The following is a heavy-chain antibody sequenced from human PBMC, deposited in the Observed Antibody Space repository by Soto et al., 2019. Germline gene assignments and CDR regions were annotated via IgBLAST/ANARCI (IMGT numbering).Heavy chain of an antibody. D-gene: IGHD6-13*01. J-gene: IGHJ5*02. Sequence: ASVKVSCKASGYTFTSYGISWVRQAPGQGLEWMGWISAYNGNTNYAQKLQGRVTMTTDTSTSTAYMELRSLRSDDTAVYYCATNPYSSSGCQPANWFDPWGQGTLVTVSS. CDR3: ATNPYSSSGCQPANWFDP. V-gene: IGHV1-18*01. CDR1: GYTFTSYG. CDR2: ISAYNGNT.